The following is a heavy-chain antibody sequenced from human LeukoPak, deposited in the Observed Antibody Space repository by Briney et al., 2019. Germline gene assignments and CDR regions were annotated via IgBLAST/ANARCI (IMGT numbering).Heavy chain of an antibody. CDR2: IGAASDT. V-gene: IGHV3-13*01. CDR1: GFTFSSFD. CDR3: ARGPPRGKYYYMDV. Sequence: GSLRLSCAASGFTFSSFDMHWVRQPTGQGLEWVSTIGAASDTYYPGSVEGRFTLSRDNAKNSLYLQMNSLTAGDTAVYYCARGPPRGKYYYMDVWGKGTTVTVSS. D-gene: IGHD1-1*01. J-gene: IGHJ6*03.